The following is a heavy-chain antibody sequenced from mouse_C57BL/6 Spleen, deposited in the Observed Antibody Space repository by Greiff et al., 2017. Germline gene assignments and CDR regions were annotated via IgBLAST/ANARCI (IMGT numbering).Heavy chain of an antibody. CDR1: GFTFSSYG. CDR3: ARQREFMDY. Sequence: EVMLVESGGDLVKPGGSLKLSCAASGFTFSSYGMSWVRQTPDKRLEWVATISSGGSYTYYPDSVKGRVTISRDNAKNTLYLQMSSLKSEDTAMYYCARQREFMDYWGQGTSVTVSS. J-gene: IGHJ4*01. CDR2: ISSGGSYT. V-gene: IGHV5-6*01.